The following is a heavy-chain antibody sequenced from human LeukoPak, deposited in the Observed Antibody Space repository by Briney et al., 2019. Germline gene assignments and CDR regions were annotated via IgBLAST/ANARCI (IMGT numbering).Heavy chain of an antibody. Sequence: ASVKVSCKASGYTFTSYDINWVRQATGQGLEWMGWMNPNSGNTGYAQKFQGRVTITRDPSASTAYMELSSLRSEDTAVYYCARGGIPASDAFDIWGQGTMVTVSS. CDR2: MNPNSGNT. CDR1: GYTFTSYD. J-gene: IGHJ3*02. CDR3: ARGGIPASDAFDI. D-gene: IGHD2-21*01. V-gene: IGHV1-8*01.